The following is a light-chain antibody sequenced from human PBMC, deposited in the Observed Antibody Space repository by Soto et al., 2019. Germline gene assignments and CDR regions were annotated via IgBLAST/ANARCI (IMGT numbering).Light chain of an antibody. CDR3: QQYNSYQGT. J-gene: IGKJ1*01. CDR1: QSISSW. Sequence: DIQMTQSPSTLSASVGDRVTITCRASQSISSWLAWYQQKPGKAPKLLIYAASSLESGVPSRFSGSGSGTEFNLTISSLQPEDFATYYCQQYNSYQGTFGQGTKVEIK. CDR2: AAS. V-gene: IGKV1-5*01.